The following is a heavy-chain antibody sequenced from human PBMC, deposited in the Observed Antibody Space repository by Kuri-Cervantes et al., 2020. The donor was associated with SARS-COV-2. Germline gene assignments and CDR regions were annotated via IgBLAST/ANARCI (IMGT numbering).Heavy chain of an antibody. D-gene: IGHD2-2*01. CDR1: GGSISSYY. Sequence: SETLSLTCTVSGGSISSYYWSWIRQPPGKGLEWIGYIYYSGSTNYNPSLKSRVTISVDTSKNQFSLKLSSVTAADTAVYYCARGTHCSSTSCYELRFDPWGQGTLVTVSS. CDR2: IYYSGST. J-gene: IGHJ5*02. V-gene: IGHV4-59*01. CDR3: ARGTHCSSTSCYELRFDP.